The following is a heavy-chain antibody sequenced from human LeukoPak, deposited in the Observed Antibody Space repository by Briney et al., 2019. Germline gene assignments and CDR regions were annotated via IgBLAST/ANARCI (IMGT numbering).Heavy chain of an antibody. CDR1: GFTFSSYA. CDR3: GREDCNNVRCFGASDA. CDR2: ISSNNNI. Sequence: GGSLRLSCVGSGFTFSSYAMNWVRQAPGKGLEWVSSISSNNNIYYADSVKGRFTISRDNARNSVSLQMNSLRGEDTAVYYCGREDCNNVRCFGASDAWGQGTLVTVSS. V-gene: IGHV3-69-1*01. J-gene: IGHJ5*02. D-gene: IGHD3-16*01.